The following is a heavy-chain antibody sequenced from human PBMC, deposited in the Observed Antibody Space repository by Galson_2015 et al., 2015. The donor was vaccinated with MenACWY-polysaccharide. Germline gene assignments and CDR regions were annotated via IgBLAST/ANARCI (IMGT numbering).Heavy chain of an antibody. Sequence: SVKVSCKASGGSFSDYPITWVRQAPGQGLEWMGMIIPMIGTANYPQKFQGRVTITADEPTRTIYMELSTLRSEDTALYFCARGRTGSVSGHGVLEYWGQGSLCIVSS. CDR3: ARGRTGSVSGHGVLEY. D-gene: IGHD6-19*01. V-gene: IGHV1-69*11. CDR1: GGSFSDYP. CDR2: IIPMIGTA. J-gene: IGHJ4*02.